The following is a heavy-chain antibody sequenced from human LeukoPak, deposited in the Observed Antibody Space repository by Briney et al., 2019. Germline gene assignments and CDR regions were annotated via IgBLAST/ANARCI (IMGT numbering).Heavy chain of an antibody. CDR1: GFTFSNYA. Sequence: GGSLRLSCAASGFTFSNYAMSWVRQAPGKGLEWVSTINSAGTTYYANSVKGRFTISRGNSKNTLYLQMSSLRAEDTAVYYCAKEGLTMVVTPVDYFQHWGQGTLVTVSS. V-gene: IGHV3-23*01. D-gene: IGHD4-23*01. CDR2: INSAGTT. CDR3: AKEGLTMVVTPVDYFQH. J-gene: IGHJ1*01.